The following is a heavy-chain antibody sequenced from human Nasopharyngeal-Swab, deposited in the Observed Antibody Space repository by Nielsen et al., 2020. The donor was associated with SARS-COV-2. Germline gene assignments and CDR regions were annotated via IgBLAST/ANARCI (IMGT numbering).Heavy chain of an antibody. V-gene: IGHV4-61*01. CDR2: NYYSGST. Sequence: SETLSLTCTVSGGSISSSSYYWSWIRQPPGKGLEWTGYNYYSGSTNYNPSLKSRVTISVDTTKTQFFLKVSSVTAADTAVYYCAEGFFPKGGKYYYYYYMDVWGKGTTVTVSS. CDR1: GGSISSSSYY. J-gene: IGHJ6*03. D-gene: IGHD3-3*01. CDR3: AEGFFPKGGKYYYYYYMDV.